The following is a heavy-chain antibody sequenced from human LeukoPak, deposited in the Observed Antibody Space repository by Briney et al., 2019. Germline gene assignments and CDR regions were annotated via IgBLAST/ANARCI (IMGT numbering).Heavy chain of an antibody. Sequence: PGGSLRLSCAAPGFTVSTYDMYWVRQAPGGGPEWIAYFGISGTIYYADSVRGRFTISRDSAKNSLHLEMNSLRVDDTAIYYCAGYGFYPYWGQGTPVTVSS. V-gene: IGHV3-48*01. J-gene: IGHJ4*02. CDR2: FGISGTI. D-gene: IGHD5-18*01. CDR3: AGYGFYPY. CDR1: GFTVSTYD.